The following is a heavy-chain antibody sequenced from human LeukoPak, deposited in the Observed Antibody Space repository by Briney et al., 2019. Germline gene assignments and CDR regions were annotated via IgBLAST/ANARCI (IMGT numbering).Heavy chain of an antibody. D-gene: IGHD3-22*01. J-gene: IGHJ4*02. V-gene: IGHV4-4*09. CDR3: ARPARNSSGYYYAD. CDR2: IYTSGST. CDR1: GGSISSYY. Sequence: SETLSLTCTVSGGSISSYYWSWIRQPPGRGLEWIGYIYTSGSTNYNPSLKSRVTISVDTPKNQFSLKLSSVTAADTAVYYCARPARNSSGYYYADWGQGTLVTVSS.